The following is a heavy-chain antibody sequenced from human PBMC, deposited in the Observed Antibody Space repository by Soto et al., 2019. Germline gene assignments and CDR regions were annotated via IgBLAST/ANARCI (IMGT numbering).Heavy chain of an antibody. CDR3: ATPLLLWFGTPQNPYGMDV. J-gene: IGHJ6*02. Sequence: GASVKVSCKVSGYTLTELSMHWVRQAPGKGLEWMGGFDPEDGETIYAQKFQGRVTMTEDTSTDTAYMELSSLRSEDTAVYYCATPLLLWFGTPQNPYGMDVWGQGTTVTVSS. CDR2: FDPEDGET. CDR1: GYTLTELS. V-gene: IGHV1-24*01. D-gene: IGHD3-10*01.